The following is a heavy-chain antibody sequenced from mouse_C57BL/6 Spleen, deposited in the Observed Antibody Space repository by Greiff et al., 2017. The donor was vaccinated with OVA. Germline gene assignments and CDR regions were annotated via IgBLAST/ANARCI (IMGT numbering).Heavy chain of an antibody. Sequence: EVQLHQSGPELVKPGASVKISCKASGYTFTDYYMNWVKQSHGKSLEWIGDINPNNGGTSYNQKFKGKATLTVDKSSSTAYMELRSLTSEDSAVYYCARRGYYYAMDYWGQGTSVTVSS. V-gene: IGHV1-26*01. CDR3: ARRGYYYAMDY. CDR2: INPNNGGT. J-gene: IGHJ4*01. CDR1: GYTFTDYY.